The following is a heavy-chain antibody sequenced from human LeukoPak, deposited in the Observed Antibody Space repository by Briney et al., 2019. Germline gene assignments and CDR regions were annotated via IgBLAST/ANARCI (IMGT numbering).Heavy chain of an antibody. Sequence: GESLKISCKASGYSFADYWIGWVRQMPGKGLEWMGIIYPSKSDTKYSPSFQGNVTISADKSISTAYLQWSSLEASDTAIYFCARHQWLRFLGYSYGMDVWGQGTTVTVSS. CDR3: ARHQWLRFLGYSYGMDV. CDR2: IYPSKSDT. D-gene: IGHD6-19*01. V-gene: IGHV5-51*01. CDR1: GYSFADYW. J-gene: IGHJ6*02.